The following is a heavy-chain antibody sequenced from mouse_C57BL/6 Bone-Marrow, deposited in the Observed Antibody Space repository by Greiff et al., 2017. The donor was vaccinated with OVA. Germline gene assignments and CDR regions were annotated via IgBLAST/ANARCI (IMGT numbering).Heavy chain of an antibody. V-gene: IGHV1-82*01. CDR3: IYDYGSLFAY. J-gene: IGHJ3*01. CDR2: IYPGDGDT. Sequence: QVQLQQSGPELVKPGASVKISCKASGYAFSSSWMNWVKQRPGKGLEWIGRIYPGDGDTNYNGKFKGKATLTADKSSSTAYMLLSSLTSEDSAVYFCIYDYGSLFAYWGQGTLVTVSA. CDR1: GYAFSSSW. D-gene: IGHD2-4*01.